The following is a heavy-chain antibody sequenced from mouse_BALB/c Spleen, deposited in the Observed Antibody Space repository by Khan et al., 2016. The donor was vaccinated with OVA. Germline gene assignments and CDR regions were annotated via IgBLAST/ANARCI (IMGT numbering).Heavy chain of an antibody. J-gene: IGHJ2*01. CDR1: GFNINDTY. CDR3: ATYYYGSSRYFDY. D-gene: IGHD1-1*01. V-gene: IGHV14-3*02. Sequence: EVQLQESGAELVKPGASVKLSCTLSGFNINDTYMHWVKQRPEQGLEWIGRIDPANGNTKYDPKFQGKATITADTSSNTAYLQLSSLTTEDTAVYYCATYYYGSSRYFDYWGQGTTLTVSS. CDR2: IDPANGNT.